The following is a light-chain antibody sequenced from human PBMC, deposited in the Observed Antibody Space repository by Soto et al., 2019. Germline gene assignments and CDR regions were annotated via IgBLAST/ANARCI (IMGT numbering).Light chain of an antibody. CDR2: GAS. J-gene: IGKJ4*01. Sequence: EIVLTQSPGTLSLSPGERATLSCRASQSVKSSYLAWYQQKPGQPHRLLIYGASTRATGIPYRFIGSGSATDFTLTITRMEPEDFAVFYCQQYGSSPLTFGGGSKVAIK. V-gene: IGKV3-20*01. CDR3: QQYGSSPLT. CDR1: QSVKSSY.